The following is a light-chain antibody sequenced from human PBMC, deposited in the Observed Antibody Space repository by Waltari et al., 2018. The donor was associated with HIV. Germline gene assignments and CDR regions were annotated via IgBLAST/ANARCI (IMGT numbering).Light chain of an antibody. CDR2: TND. Sequence: QSVMTQPPSASGNPGQRVTIACSGTSSNIGSRSVNWYQHFPGTAPKLLIFTNDQRAAGVPDRFSSSKSGTSASLSISGLHSGDEGVYYCSAWDVSLNGVVFGGGTKLTVL. CDR3: SAWDVSLNGVV. CDR1: SSNIGSRS. J-gene: IGLJ2*01. V-gene: IGLV1-44*01.